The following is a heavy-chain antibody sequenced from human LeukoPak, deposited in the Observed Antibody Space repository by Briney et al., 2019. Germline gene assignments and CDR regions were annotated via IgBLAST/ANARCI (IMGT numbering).Heavy chain of an antibody. CDR3: TRESPAMTGYYYYGMDV. V-gene: IGHV3-49*03. D-gene: IGHD2-2*01. J-gene: IGHJ6*02. CDR1: GFTFGDHA. CDR2: IRSKAYGGTT. Sequence: GGSLRLSCTASGFTFGDHAMSWFRQAPGKGLEWVGFIRSKAYGGTTEYAASVKGRFTISRDDSKSIAYLQMNSLKTEDTAVYYCTRESPAMTGYYYYGMDVWGQGTTVTVSS.